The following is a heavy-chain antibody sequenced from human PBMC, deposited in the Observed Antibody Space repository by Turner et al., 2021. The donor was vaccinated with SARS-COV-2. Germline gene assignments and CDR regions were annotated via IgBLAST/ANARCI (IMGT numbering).Heavy chain of an antibody. J-gene: IGHJ4*02. CDR2: IIPIFGTP. CDR3: ASFGGDYVFDY. D-gene: IGHD3-10*01. Sequence: QVQLVQSGAEVNKPGSSVKVSCKASGGTVSSYAISGVRQAPGQGLEWMGGIIPIFGTPNYAQKFQGRVTITADESTSTAYMELSSLRSEDTAVYYCASFGGDYVFDYWGQGTLVTVSS. CDR1: GGTVSSYA. V-gene: IGHV1-69*01.